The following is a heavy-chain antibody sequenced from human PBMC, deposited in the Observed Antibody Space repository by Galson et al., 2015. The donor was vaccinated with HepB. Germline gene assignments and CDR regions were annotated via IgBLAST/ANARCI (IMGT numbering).Heavy chain of an antibody. J-gene: IGHJ6*02. CDR3: ARCYYGSGSYLCGMDV. CDR1: GYTFTGYY. D-gene: IGHD3-10*01. Sequence: ASVKVSCKASGYTFTGYYMHWVRQAPGQGLEWMGWINPNSGGTNYAQKFQGRDTMTRDTSISTAYMELSRLRSDDTAVYYCARCYYGSGSYLCGMDVWGQGTTVTVSS. V-gene: IGHV1-2*02. CDR2: INPNSGGT.